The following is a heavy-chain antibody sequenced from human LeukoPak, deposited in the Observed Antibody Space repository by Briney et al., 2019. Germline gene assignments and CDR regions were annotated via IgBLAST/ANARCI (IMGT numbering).Heavy chain of an antibody. CDR3: AREFPTMIVVAADY. CDR2: IYTSGST. D-gene: IGHD3-22*01. CDR1: GGSISSYY. Sequence: SETLSLTYTVSGGSISSYYWSWIRQPAGKGLEWIGRIYTSGSTNYNPSLKSRVTMSVDTSKNQFSLKLSSVTAADTAVYYCAREFPTMIVVAADYWGQGTLVTVSS. J-gene: IGHJ4*02. V-gene: IGHV4-4*07.